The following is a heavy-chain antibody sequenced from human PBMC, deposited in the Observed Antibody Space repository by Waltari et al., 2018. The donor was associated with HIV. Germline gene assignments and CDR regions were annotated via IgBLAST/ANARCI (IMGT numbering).Heavy chain of an antibody. CDR2: IRWNSCSI. D-gene: IGHD3-3*01. Sequence: EVPLEESGGGLVQPASSLRLSCAASGFTFDDYAMNCVRQAPGEGLEGVSGIRWNSCSIGYADSAQGRFTIDRDNAKSSLYLHMNSLRAEDTALYYCAVALYTKHDFWSGDPSGYFYGRDVWGQGTTVPVSS. J-gene: IGHJ6*02. CDR3: AVALYTKHDFWSGDPSGYFYGRDV. CDR1: GFTFDDYA. V-gene: IGHV3-9*01.